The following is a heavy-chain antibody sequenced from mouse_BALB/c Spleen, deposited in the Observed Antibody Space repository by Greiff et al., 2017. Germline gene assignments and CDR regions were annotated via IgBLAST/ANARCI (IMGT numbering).Heavy chain of an antibody. CDR3: ARHGRYYAMDY. J-gene: IGHJ4*01. CDR1: GFTFSSYY. V-gene: IGHV5-6-2*01. D-gene: IGHD4-1*01. CDR2: INSNGGST. Sequence: EVQLVESGGGLVKLGGSLKLSCAASGFTFSSYYMSWVRQTPEKRLELVAAINSNGGSTYYPDTVKGRFTISRDNAKNTLYLQMSSLKSEDTALYYCARHGRYYAMDYWGQGTSVTVSS.